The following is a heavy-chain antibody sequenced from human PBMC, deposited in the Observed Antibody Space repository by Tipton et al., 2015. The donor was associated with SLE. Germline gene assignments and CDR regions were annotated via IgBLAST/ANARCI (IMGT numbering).Heavy chain of an antibody. Sequence: TLSLTCTVSGGSISSSSYYWGWIRQPPGKGLEWIGSIYYSGSTYYNPSLKSRVTISVDTSKNQFSLKLSSVTAADTAVYYCARGAEAVAGTSYFQHCGQCTLVTVSS. CDR1: GGSISSSSYY. CDR3: ARGAEAVAGTSYFQH. J-gene: IGHJ1*01. D-gene: IGHD6-19*01. CDR2: IYYSGST. V-gene: IGHV4-39*07.